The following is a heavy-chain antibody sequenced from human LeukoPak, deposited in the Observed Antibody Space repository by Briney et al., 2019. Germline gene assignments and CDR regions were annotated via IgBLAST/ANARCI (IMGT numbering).Heavy chain of an antibody. CDR3: ARDLAPGTASRDDAFDI. D-gene: IGHD6-25*01. CDR1: GYTFTIYG. CDR2: ISPYNGNT. J-gene: IGHJ3*02. Sequence: ASVKVSCKASGYTFTIYGINRVRLAPGQGLEWMGWISPYNGNTNYAQNLQGRVTMTTDTSTRTAYMEARGLRSDDTAVYSCARDLAPGTASRDDAFDIWGQGTMVTVSS. V-gene: IGHV1-18*01.